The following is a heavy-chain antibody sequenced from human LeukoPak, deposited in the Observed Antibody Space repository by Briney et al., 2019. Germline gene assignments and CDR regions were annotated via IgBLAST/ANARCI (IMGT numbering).Heavy chain of an antibody. J-gene: IGHJ4*02. V-gene: IGHV4-39*01. CDR1: GGSISGSSYY. D-gene: IGHD2-2*01. CDR3: AIDIVVVPAASLRFGY. CDR2: IYYSGST. Sequence: SETLSLTCTVSGGSISGSSYYWGWIRQPPGKGLEWIGSIYYSGSTYYNPSLKSRVTISVDTSKNQFSLKLSSVTAADTAVYYCAIDIVVVPAASLRFGYWGQGTLVTVSS.